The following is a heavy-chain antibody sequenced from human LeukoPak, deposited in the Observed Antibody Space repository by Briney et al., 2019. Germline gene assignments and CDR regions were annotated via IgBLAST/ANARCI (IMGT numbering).Heavy chain of an antibody. CDR2: ISGSGGST. CDR1: GFTFSSYA. J-gene: IGHJ4*02. D-gene: IGHD6-13*01. V-gene: IGHV3-23*01. Sequence: GGSLRLSCAASGFTFSSYAMSWVRQAPGKGLEWVSAISGSGGSTYYADSAKGRFTISRDNSKNTLYLQMNSLRAEDTAVYCCAKSEGIAAAGTFDYWGQGTLVTVSS. CDR3: AKSEGIAAAGTFDY.